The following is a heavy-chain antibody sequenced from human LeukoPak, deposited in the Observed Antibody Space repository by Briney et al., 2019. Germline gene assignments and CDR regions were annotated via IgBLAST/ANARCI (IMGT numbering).Heavy chain of an antibody. Sequence: ASVKVSFKVSGYTLTELSMHWVRQAPGKGLEWMGGFDPEDGETIYAQKFQGRVTMTEDTSTDTAYMELSSLRSEDTAVYYCATAGCSSTSCPADVSYYYYGMDVWGQGTTVTVSS. V-gene: IGHV1-24*01. CDR2: FDPEDGET. J-gene: IGHJ6*02. CDR3: ATAGCSSTSCPADVSYYYYGMDV. CDR1: GYTLTELS. D-gene: IGHD2-2*01.